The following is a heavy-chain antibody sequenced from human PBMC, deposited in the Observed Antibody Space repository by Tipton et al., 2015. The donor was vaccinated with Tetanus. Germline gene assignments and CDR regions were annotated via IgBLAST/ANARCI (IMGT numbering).Heavy chain of an antibody. CDR2: SWYDGTDK. V-gene: IGHV3-33*01. CDR1: GFIFSSYG. CDR3: AREADCSGGSCFSGDFDN. Sequence: CAASGFIFSSYGIHWVRQAPGKGLGWVAVSWYDGTDKYYVDSVKGRFTISRDNSKNTLYLQMNSLRAEDTAVYYCAREADCSGGSCFSGDFDNWGQGTQVTVSS. J-gene: IGHJ4*02. D-gene: IGHD2-15*01.